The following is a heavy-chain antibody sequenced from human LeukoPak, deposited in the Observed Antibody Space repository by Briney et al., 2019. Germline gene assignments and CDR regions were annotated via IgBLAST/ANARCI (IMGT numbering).Heavy chain of an antibody. CDR3: AKGDSYYYTSGSYYFDN. J-gene: IGHJ4*02. D-gene: IGHD3-10*01. CDR1: GLTFSYYA. V-gene: IGHV3-30*04. Sequence: GGSLRLSCAASGLTFSYYAMHWVRQPPGKGLEWVALISYDGDNKNHADSVKGRFTISRDNSKNTLYLQMNSLRAEDTAVYYCAKGDSYYYTSGSYYFDNWGQETLVTVSS. CDR2: ISYDGDNK.